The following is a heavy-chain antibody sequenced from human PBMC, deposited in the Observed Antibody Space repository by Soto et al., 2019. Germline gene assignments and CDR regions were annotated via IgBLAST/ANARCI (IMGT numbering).Heavy chain of an antibody. Sequence: QVQLVESGGGVVQPGRSLRLSCAASGFTFSSYGMHWVRQAPGKGLEWVALMSYDGSNKYYADSVKGRFAISRDNSKNTLYLQMNSLRAEDTAVYYCARDTYYYDSSGYYYANWGQGTLGTVSS. D-gene: IGHD3-22*01. CDR2: MSYDGSNK. V-gene: IGHV3-30*03. CDR1: GFTFSSYG. J-gene: IGHJ4*02. CDR3: ARDTYYYDSSGYYYAN.